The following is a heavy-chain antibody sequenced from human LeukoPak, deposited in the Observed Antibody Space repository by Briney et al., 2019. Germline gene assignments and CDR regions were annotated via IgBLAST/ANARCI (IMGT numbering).Heavy chain of an antibody. V-gene: IGHV3-53*01. CDR1: GFTASSNY. CDR3: ARDDYGDYVSGYFDY. J-gene: IGHJ4*02. CDR2: IYSGGST. D-gene: IGHD4-17*01. Sequence: PGGSLRLSCAASGFTASSNYMSWVRQAPGKGLEWVSVIYSGGSTYYADSVKGRFTISRDNSKNTLYLQMNSLRAEDTAVYYCARDDYGDYVSGYFDYWGQGTLVTVSS.